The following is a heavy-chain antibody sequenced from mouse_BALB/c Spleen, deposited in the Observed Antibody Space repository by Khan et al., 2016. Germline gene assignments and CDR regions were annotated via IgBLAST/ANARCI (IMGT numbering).Heavy chain of an antibody. V-gene: IGHV5-6-5*01. D-gene: IGHD2-1*01. Sequence: EVELVESGGGLVKPGGSLKLSCAASGFIFSSYAMSWVRQTPEKRLEWVASISSGGSTYYPDSVKGRFTISRDNARNILNLQMSSLRSEDTAMYYCAREDYGNYGDYFDYWGQGTTLTVSS. CDR1: GFIFSSYA. CDR2: ISSGGST. J-gene: IGHJ2*01. CDR3: AREDYGNYGDYFDY.